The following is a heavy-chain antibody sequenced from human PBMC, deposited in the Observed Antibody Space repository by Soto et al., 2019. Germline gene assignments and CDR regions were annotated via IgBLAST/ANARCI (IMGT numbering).Heavy chain of an antibody. CDR3: ARAAAGTDNWFDP. CDR2: INPSGGST. D-gene: IGHD6-13*01. Sequence: APVKVSCKASGYTFTRYYMHWGRQAPGQGLEWMGIINPSGGSTSYAQKFQGRVTMTRDTSTSTVYMELSSLRSEDTAVYYCARAAAGTDNWFDPWGQGTLVTVSS. V-gene: IGHV1-46*03. J-gene: IGHJ5*02. CDR1: GYTFTRYY.